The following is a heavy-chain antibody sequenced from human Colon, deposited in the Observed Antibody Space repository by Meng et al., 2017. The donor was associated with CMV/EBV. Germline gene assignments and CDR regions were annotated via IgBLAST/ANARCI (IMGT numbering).Heavy chain of an antibody. Sequence: GESLKISCAASGFTFSAYPIHWVRQAPGKGLEWVAIISHDGAKKYYAASVKGRFTISRDNSQNTVNVQMNSLRGDDTAVYYCARASNSSFDPWGQGTLVTVSS. D-gene: IGHD4-11*01. CDR2: ISHDGAKK. CDR1: GFTFSAYP. V-gene: IGHV3-30*04. J-gene: IGHJ5*02. CDR3: ARASNSSFDP.